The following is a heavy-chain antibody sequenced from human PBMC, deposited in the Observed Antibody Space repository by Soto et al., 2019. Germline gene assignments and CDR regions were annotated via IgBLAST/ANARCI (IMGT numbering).Heavy chain of an antibody. V-gene: IGHV3-30*18. CDR2: ILYDGSNK. CDR1: GFTFSNYG. J-gene: IGHJ6*02. Sequence: PGGSLRLSCAASGFTFSNYGMHWVRQTPGKGLEWVALILYDGSNKYYGDSVKGRFTISRDNSKNTLYLQVSSLRAEDTAVYYCAKSRDAYNFYFYYGMDVWGQGTTVTVYS. D-gene: IGHD2-2*01. CDR3: AKSRDAYNFYFYYGMDV.